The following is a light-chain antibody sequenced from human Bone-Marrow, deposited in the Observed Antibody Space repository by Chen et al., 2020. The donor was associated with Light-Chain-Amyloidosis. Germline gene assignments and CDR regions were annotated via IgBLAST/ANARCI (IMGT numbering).Light chain of an antibody. CDR1: SSDVGGYNY. V-gene: IGLV2-14*03. Sequence: QSALTQLASVSGSPGQSITISCPGTSSDVGGYNYVSWYQQYPGKAPKLLIYDVRNRPSGVSNRFSGSKSGNTASLTISGLQAEDEADYYCSSYASTNTYVFGTGTEVTVL. CDR3: SSYASTNTYV. CDR2: DVR. J-gene: IGLJ1*01.